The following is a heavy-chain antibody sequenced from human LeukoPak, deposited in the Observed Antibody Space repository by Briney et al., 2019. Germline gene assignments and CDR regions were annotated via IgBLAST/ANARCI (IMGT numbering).Heavy chain of an antibody. CDR2: IDSDDGSTT. J-gene: IGHJ3*02. CDR1: GFTFSSYR. V-gene: IGHV3-74*01. D-gene: IGHD1-20*01. Sequence: GGSLRLSSAASGFTFSSYRMHWVRQAPGKGLVWVSRIDSDDGSTTNYADSVKGRFTISRDNAKNTLYLQMNSLRAEDTAVYYCARPITGTRNAFDIWGQGTMVTVSS. CDR3: ARPITGTRNAFDI.